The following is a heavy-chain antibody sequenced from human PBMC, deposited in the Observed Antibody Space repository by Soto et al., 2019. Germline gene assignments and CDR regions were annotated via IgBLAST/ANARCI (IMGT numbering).Heavy chain of an antibody. J-gene: IGHJ6*02. CDR3: AKELRGNLYSLAPPRQVNYGMDV. CDR2: IDKTGGVT. CDR1: GFTFSNHA. D-gene: IGHD5-18*01. Sequence: PGGSLRLSCAVSGFTFSNHAVTWVRQAPRKGLEWVSTIDKTGGVTNYADSVKGRFTISRDNSKNTMYLQMNSLRAEDTAVYYCAKELRGNLYSLAPPRQVNYGMDVWGQGTTVTVSS. V-gene: IGHV3-23*01.